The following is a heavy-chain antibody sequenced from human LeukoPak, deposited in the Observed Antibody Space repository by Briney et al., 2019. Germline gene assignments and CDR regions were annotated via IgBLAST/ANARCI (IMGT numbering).Heavy chain of an antibody. CDR1: GFPFSSYA. CDR3: AKSLVGKKRIPAEYFQH. J-gene: IGHJ1*01. D-gene: IGHD4-23*01. CDR2: ISGSGGST. Sequence: QAGGSLRLSCAASGFPFSSYAMSWVRQAPGKGLEWVSAISGSGGSTYYADSVKGRFTISRDNSKNTLYLQMNSLRAEDTAVYYCAKSLVGKKRIPAEYFQHWGQGTLVTVSS. V-gene: IGHV3-23*01.